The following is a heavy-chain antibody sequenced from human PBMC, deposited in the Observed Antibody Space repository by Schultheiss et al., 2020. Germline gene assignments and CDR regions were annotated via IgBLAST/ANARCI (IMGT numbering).Heavy chain of an antibody. CDR2: IYYSGST. V-gene: IGHV4-31*03. CDR1: GGSISSGGYY. J-gene: IGHJ3*02. D-gene: IGHD3-3*01. CDR3: AREGYDFWSGYCDAFDI. Sequence: SETLSLTCTVSGGSISSGGYYWSWIRQHPGKGLEWIGYIYYSGSTYYHPSLKSRVTISVDTSKNQFSLKLSSVTAADTAVYYCAREGYDFWSGYCDAFDIWGQGTLVTVSS.